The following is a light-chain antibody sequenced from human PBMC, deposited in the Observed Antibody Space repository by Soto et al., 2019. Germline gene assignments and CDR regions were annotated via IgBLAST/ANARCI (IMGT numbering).Light chain of an antibody. V-gene: IGLV1-44*01. J-gene: IGLJ1*01. CDR3: ATWDDSLEGYV. Sequence: QSVLTQPPSASGTPGQRVTSYCSGSSSDIGSNTVNWYQQLPGTAPKLLIYSNNQRPSGVPARFSGSKSGTSASLAISGLQSEDEAEYYCATWDDSLEGYVFGSGTKLTVL. CDR1: SSDIGSNT. CDR2: SNN.